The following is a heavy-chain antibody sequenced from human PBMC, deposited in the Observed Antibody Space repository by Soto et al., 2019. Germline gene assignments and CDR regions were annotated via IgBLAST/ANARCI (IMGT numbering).Heavy chain of an antibody. CDR2: SYYRGNT. CDR1: GDSINSDKYY. CDR3: ARLEGLATISYYFDF. D-gene: IGHD3-9*01. Sequence: QLQLQESGPGLVKPSETLSLTCSVSGDSINSDKYYWGWIRQPTGQGLEWIGSSYYRGNTYYNPSLQTLVTIALDKSKSQFSLKLNSVTAADSSMYFCARLEGLATISYYFDFWGQGALVTVSS. V-gene: IGHV4-39*01. J-gene: IGHJ4*02.